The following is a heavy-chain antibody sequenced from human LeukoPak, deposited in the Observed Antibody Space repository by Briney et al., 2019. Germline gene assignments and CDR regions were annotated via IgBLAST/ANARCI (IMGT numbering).Heavy chain of an antibody. CDR1: GGSISSGSYY. CDR3: ARDSGSYQYLDY. J-gene: IGHJ4*02. CDR2: IYSSGSA. Sequence: SETLSLTCTVSGGSISSGSYYWTWIRQPAGKGLEWIGRIYSSGSANYNPSLKSRVTILVDTSKNQFSLSLSSVTAADTAVYYCARDSGSYQYLDYWGQGALVTVSS. V-gene: IGHV4-61*02. D-gene: IGHD1-26*01.